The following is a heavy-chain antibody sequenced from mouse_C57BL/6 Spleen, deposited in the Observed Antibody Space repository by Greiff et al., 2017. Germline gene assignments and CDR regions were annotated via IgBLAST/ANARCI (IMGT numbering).Heavy chain of an antibody. Sequence: QVQLKQPGAELVKPGASVKLSCKASGYTFTSYWMHRVKQRPGQGLEWIGMIHPNSGSTNYNEKFKGKATLTVDKSSSTAYMQLSSLTSEDSAVYYCAREDDYSNYRGFAYWGQGTLVTVSA. CDR2: IHPNSGST. CDR1: GYTFTSYW. J-gene: IGHJ3*01. D-gene: IGHD2-5*01. CDR3: AREDDYSNYRGFAY. V-gene: IGHV1-64*01.